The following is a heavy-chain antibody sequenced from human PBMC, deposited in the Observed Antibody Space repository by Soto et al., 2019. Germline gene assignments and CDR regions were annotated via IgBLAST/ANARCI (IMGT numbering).Heavy chain of an antibody. Sequence: QVTLKESGPVLVKPTETLTLTCTVSGFSLSNASMGVSWIRQPPGKALEWLAHIFSNDEKSYSTSLNSRLTTSKDTSKSQVVLTMTNMDPVDTATYYCARINRIAAAGTSSFDPWGQGTLVTVSS. D-gene: IGHD6-13*01. CDR2: IFSNDEK. V-gene: IGHV2-26*01. J-gene: IGHJ5*02. CDR1: GFSLSNASMG. CDR3: ARINRIAAAGTSSFDP.